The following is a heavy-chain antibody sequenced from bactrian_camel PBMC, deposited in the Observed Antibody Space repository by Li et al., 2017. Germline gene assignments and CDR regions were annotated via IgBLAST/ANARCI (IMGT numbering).Heavy chain of an antibody. CDR2: IDTGYATT. Sequence: QVQLVESGGGPVQPGGSLRLSCAASGFTFSANCVAWYRQVPGKEREGVARIDTGYATTTYADSVKGRFTISRDNAKNTVYLQMNSLKPEDTAMYYCAADGTREITDVITDIYRVPHYDYWGRGTQVTVS. J-gene: IGHJ4*01. CDR1: GFTFSANC. CDR3: AADGTREITDVITDIYRVPHYDY. D-gene: IGHD3*01. V-gene: IGHV3S53*01.